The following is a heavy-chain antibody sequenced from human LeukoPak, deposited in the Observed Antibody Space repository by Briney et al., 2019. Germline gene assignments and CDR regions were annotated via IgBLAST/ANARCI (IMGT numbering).Heavy chain of an antibody. Sequence: GGSLRLSCVGTGFTFSTYRMNWVRQAPGKGLEWVTSISSSSSYIYYADSVKGRITISRDNAKNSLYLQMNSLRVEDTAVYYCARDKDVYFDYWGQGTLVTVSS. CDR1: GFTFSTYR. J-gene: IGHJ4*02. V-gene: IGHV3-21*01. CDR3: ARDKDVYFDY. CDR2: ISSSSSYI.